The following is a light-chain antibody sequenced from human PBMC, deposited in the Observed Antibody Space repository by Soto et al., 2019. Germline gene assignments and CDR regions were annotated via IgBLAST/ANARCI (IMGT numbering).Light chain of an antibody. J-gene: IGLJ3*02. V-gene: IGLV2-11*01. Sequence: QSALTQPRSVSGSPGQSVTISCTGTSSDVGEYDYVSWYQHHPGKAPKLMIYDVSHRPSGVPDRFSGSKSGSTASLTISGLQDEDDADYYSCSYAGSRVFGGGTKLTVL. CDR1: SSDVGEYDY. CDR3: CSYAGSRV. CDR2: DVS.